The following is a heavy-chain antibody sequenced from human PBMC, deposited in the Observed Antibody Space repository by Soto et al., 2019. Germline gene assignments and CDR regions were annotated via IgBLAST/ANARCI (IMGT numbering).Heavy chain of an antibody. Sequence: GASVKVSCKASGGTFSSYAISWLRQAPGRGLEWMGGITPIFGTANYAQKFQGRVTITADESTSTAYMELSSLRSEDTAVYYCARSVYSSSRFDYWGQGTLVTVSS. CDR1: GGTFSSYA. D-gene: IGHD6-13*01. V-gene: IGHV1-69*13. CDR2: ITPIFGTA. J-gene: IGHJ4*02. CDR3: ARSVYSSSRFDY.